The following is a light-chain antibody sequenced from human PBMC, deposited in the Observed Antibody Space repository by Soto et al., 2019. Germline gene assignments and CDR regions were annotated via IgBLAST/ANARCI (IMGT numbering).Light chain of an antibody. CDR2: LGS. J-gene: IGKJ1*01. CDR3: MQTLQIPWT. Sequence: DIVMTQSPLSLPVTPGEPASISCRSSQSLLHGNGYNYLDWYLQKPGQSPQLLICLGSNRASGVPDRFSGSGSGTDFTLEISRVEAEDVGVYYCMQTLQIPWTFGQGTKVEIK. V-gene: IGKV2-28*01. CDR1: QSLLHGNGYNY.